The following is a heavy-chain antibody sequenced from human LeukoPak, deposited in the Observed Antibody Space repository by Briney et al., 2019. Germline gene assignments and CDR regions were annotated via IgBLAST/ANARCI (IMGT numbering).Heavy chain of an antibody. D-gene: IGHD1-1*01. CDR3: ARDYHRTGDFDY. J-gene: IGHJ4*02. CDR1: GFTFSSYA. Sequence: PGGSLRLSCAASGFTFSSYAMSWVRQAPGKGLEWVSAISGSGGSTYYADSVKGRFTISRDNAKNTLYLQMNSLRAEDTAVYYCARDYHRTGDFDYWGQGTLVTVSS. V-gene: IGHV3-23*01. CDR2: ISGSGGST.